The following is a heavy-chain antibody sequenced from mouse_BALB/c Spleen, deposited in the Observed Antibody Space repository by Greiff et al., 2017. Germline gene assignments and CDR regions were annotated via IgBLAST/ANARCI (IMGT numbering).Heavy chain of an antibody. CDR1: GYTFSSYW. D-gene: IGHD1-1*01. CDR3: ARGGYYGSSHWYFDV. CDR2: ILPGSGST. J-gene: IGHJ1*01. Sequence: QVQLKQSGAELMKPGASVKISCKATGYTFSSYWIEWVKQRPGHGLEWIGEILPGSGSTNYNEKFKGKATFTADTSSNTAYMQLSSLTSEDSAVYYCARGGYYGSSHWYFDVWGAGTTVTVSS. V-gene: IGHV1-9*01.